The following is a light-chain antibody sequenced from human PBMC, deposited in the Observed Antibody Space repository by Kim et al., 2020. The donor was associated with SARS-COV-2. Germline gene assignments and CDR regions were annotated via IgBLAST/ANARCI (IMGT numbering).Light chain of an antibody. CDR1: QAIDNH. CDR3: QQHNTYPWT. CDR2: AAS. V-gene: IGKV1-9*01. Sequence: GDRVAVTCRTSQAIDNHLDWYQHKPGKAPKLLIFAASTLQSGVPSRFSGSGSGTEFTLTVSSLQPEDFAIYYCQQHNTYPWTFGQGTKVDTK. J-gene: IGKJ1*01.